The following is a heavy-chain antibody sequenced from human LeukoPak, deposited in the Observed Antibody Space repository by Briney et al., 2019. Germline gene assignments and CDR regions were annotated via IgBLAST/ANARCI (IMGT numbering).Heavy chain of an antibody. V-gene: IGHV3-23*01. CDR2: ISPRGGGT. D-gene: IGHD7-27*01. CDR1: GFTFSNHG. Sequence: GGSLRLSCAASGFTFSNHGMNWVRQAPGKGLEWLSGISPRGGGTYYADSVQGRFTISRDDSKNTLSLQMNSPRVEDTAVYYCARDLAWGAFDYWGQGTLVTVSS. CDR3: ARDLAWGAFDY. J-gene: IGHJ4*02.